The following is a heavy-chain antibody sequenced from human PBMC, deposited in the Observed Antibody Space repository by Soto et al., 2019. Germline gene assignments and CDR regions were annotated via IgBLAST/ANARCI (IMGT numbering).Heavy chain of an antibody. V-gene: IGHV4-34*01. CDR1: RGSCSGYD. J-gene: IGHJ6*02. D-gene: IGHD3-22*01. CDR3: AGSDYYDTSGSPRNDV. CDR2: NNQSGST. Sequence: PSKDVALTGSVYRGSCSGYDWSWTGSCPRNGLECNGENNQSGSTISNPSLKSRATISVDTSKNQFSLKLSSVTAADTAVYYCAGSDYYDTSGSPRNDVWGQGTTVTVSS.